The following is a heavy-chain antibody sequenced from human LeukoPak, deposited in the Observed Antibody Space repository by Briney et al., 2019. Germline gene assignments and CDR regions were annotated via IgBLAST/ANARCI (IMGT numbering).Heavy chain of an antibody. D-gene: IGHD1-26*01. CDR2: LSGSGETT. J-gene: IGHJ4*02. Sequence: RGSLGLSCEASGFPFSNYAMSWVRQDPREGLEWGGLEWVSTLSGSGETTYYAASVQGRFNISRDNSKTTLYLQMNSLSADYTATDYCAKDRVGLSPFDFWGQGTLVTVSS. V-gene: IGHV3-23*01. CDR3: AKDRVGLSPFDF. CDR1: GFPFSNYA.